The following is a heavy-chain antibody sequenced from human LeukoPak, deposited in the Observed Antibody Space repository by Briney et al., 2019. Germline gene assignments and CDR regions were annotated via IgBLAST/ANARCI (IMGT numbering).Heavy chain of an antibody. D-gene: IGHD5-24*01. V-gene: IGHV3-23*01. CDR2: ISFSGGST. CDR3: ARDIQLST. Sequence: QPGGSLRLSCAASGFTFSDSAMSWVRQAPGKGLEWVSLISFSGGSTYYADSVKGRFTISRDNSKDTLYLQMNSLRAEDTAIYYCARDIQLSTWGLGTMVTVSS. CDR1: GFTFSDSA. J-gene: IGHJ3*01.